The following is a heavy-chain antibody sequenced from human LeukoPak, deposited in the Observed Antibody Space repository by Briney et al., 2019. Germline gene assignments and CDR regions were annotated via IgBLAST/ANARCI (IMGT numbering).Heavy chain of an antibody. CDR1: AGFIATYS. CDR2: IYTSGST. V-gene: IGHV4-4*07. J-gene: IGHJ3*02. D-gene: IGHD5-24*01. Sequence: SETLSLTCTVAAGFIATYSWSGVRRPARRRLEWIVRIYTSGSTNYNPSLKRRVTRSVDTSKNQFSLKLSFVTAADTAVYYCARDGAPGVEMDTSSAFDIWGQGTMVTVSS. CDR3: ARDGAPGVEMDTSSAFDI.